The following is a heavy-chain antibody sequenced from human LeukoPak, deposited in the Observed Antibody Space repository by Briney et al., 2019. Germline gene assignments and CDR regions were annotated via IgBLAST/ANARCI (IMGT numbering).Heavy chain of an antibody. CDR2: ISGDGGST. CDR1: GFTFDDYA. V-gene: IGHV3-43*02. D-gene: IGHD5-18*01. J-gene: IGHJ4*02. CDR3: AKDRGGYSYAADY. Sequence: GGSLRLSCAASGFTFDDYAMHWVRQAPGEGLEWVSLISGDGGSTYYADSVKGRFTISRDNSKNSLYLQMNSLTTEDTALYYCAKDRGGYSYAADYWGQGTLVTVSS.